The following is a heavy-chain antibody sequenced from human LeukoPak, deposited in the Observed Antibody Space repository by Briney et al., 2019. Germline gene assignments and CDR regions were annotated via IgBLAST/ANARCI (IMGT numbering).Heavy chain of an antibody. CDR3: AKDHGGLRFLERLSLGGVYFDY. CDR2: ISGSGGST. D-gene: IGHD3-3*01. CDR1: GFTFSSYA. J-gene: IGHJ4*02. V-gene: IGHV3-23*01. Sequence: QPGGSLRLSCAASGFTFSSYAMSWVRQAPGKGLEWVSAISGSGGSTYYADSVKGRFTISRDNSKNTLYLQMNSLRAEDTAVYYCAKDHGGLRFLERLSLGGVYFDYWGQGTLVTVSS.